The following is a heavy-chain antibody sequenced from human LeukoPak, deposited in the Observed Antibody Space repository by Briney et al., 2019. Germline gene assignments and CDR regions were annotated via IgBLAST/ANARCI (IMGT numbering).Heavy chain of an antibody. V-gene: IGHV4-39*01. J-gene: IGHJ4*02. Sequence: PSETLSLTCTVSGGSISSTRYYWGWIRQPPGKGLEWIGSIYYSGNTYYNPSLKSRVTMSVDRSKNQFSLKLSSVTAADTAVYYCARGFDYWGQGTLVTVSS. CDR2: IYYSGNT. CDR3: ARGFDY. CDR1: GGSISSTRYY.